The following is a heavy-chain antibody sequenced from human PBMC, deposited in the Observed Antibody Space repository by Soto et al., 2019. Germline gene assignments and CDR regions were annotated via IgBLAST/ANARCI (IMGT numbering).Heavy chain of an antibody. CDR1: GFTFSSYA. V-gene: IGHV3-30-3*01. J-gene: IGHJ2*01. CDR3: ARPLWRNDYNWGYFDL. D-gene: IGHD4-4*01. CDR2: KSYDGSNK. Sequence: QVQLVESGGGVVQPGRSLRLSCAASGFTFSSYAMHWVRQAPGKGLEWVAVKSYDGSNKYYADSVKGRFTISRDNSKNTLYLQMNSLRAEDTAVYYCARPLWRNDYNWGYFDLWGRGTLVTVS.